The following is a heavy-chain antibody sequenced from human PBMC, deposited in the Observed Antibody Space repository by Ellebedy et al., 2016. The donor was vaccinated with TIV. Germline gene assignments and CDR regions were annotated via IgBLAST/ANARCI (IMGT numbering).Heavy chain of an antibody. CDR3: VRDRPNSGFDH. V-gene: IGHV3-66*01. J-gene: IGHJ5*02. CDR1: EFTVSSNY. Sequence: PGGSLRLSCAASEFTVSSNYMSWVRQAPGKGLEWVAVIYSGGTTHYADSVKGRFSISRDKSKNTVSLHMNSLRVEDTAFYYCVRDRPNSGFDHWGQGTLVTVSS. CDR2: IYSGGTT. D-gene: IGHD4-23*01.